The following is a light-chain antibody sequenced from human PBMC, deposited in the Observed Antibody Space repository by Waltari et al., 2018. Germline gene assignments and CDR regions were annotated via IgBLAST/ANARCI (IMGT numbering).Light chain of an antibody. CDR3: QQRSNWPSYA. Sequence: EIVLTQSPATLSLSPGERATLSCRASQSLNNYVAWYQQKPGQAPRLLIFDSSNRPPGIPARFSGSGSGTDFTLPISSLEPEDFAVYYCQQRSNWPSYAFGPGTKLEIK. V-gene: IGKV3-11*01. CDR1: QSLNNY. CDR2: DSS. J-gene: IGKJ2*01.